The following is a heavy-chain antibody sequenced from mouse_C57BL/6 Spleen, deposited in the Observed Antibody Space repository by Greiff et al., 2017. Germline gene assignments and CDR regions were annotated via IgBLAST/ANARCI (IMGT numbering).Heavy chain of an antibody. Sequence: EAQLVESEGGLVQPGSSMKLSCTASGFTFSDYYMAWVRQVPEKGLEWVANINYDGSSTYYLDSLKSRFIISRDNAKNILYLQMSSLKSEDTDTYDCARERDSNYEYFDVGGTGTTVTVSA. J-gene: IGHJ1*03. CDR2: INYDGSST. CDR1: GFTFSDYY. V-gene: IGHV5-16*01. CDR3: ARERDSNYEYFDV. D-gene: IGHD2-5*01.